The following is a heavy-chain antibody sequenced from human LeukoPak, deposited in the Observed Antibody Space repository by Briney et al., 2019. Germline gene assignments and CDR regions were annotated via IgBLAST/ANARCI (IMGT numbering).Heavy chain of an antibody. CDR3: AKTGSSRFDY. Sequence: GGTLRLSCAASGFTFSSYGMSWVRQAPGKGLEWVSAISGSGGSTYYADSVKGRFTISRDNSKNTLYLQMNTLRAEDTAVYYCAKTGSSRFDYWGQGTLVTVSS. V-gene: IGHV3-23*01. D-gene: IGHD1-26*01. J-gene: IGHJ4*02. CDR2: ISGSGGST. CDR1: GFTFSSYG.